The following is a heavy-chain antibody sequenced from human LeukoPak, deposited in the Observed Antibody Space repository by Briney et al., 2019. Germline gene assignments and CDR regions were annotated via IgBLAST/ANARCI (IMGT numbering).Heavy chain of an antibody. CDR2: IKSDGSST. Sequence: PGGSLTLSCAASGFTFSRYWMLWVRQAPGKGLVWVSCIKSDGSSTSIADSAKGRFTISRDNAKNTVYLQMTSLRAEDTAVYYCVRDNRSYNFDYWGQGTLVTVSS. J-gene: IGHJ4*02. V-gene: IGHV3-74*01. CDR3: VRDNRSYNFDY. CDR1: GFTFSRYW. D-gene: IGHD1-26*01.